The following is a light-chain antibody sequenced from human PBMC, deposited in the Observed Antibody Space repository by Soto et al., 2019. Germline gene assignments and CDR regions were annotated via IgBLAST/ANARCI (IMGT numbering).Light chain of an antibody. V-gene: IGKV3-20*01. Sequence: EIVLTHSPGTLSLSPGERATLSCSSSQSVSSSYLAWYQQKPGQAPRLLIYGASSRATGIPDRFSGSGSGTEFTLTISSLQSEDFAVYYCQQYNYWPPLTFGQGTRLEIK. CDR1: QSVSSSY. CDR3: QQYNYWPPLT. CDR2: GAS. J-gene: IGKJ5*01.